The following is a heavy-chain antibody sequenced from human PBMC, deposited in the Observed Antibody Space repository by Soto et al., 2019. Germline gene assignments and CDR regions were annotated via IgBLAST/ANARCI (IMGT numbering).Heavy chain of an antibody. CDR3: AKEPVWIAVAGSTFDE. J-gene: IGHJ4*02. D-gene: IGHD6-19*01. CDR2: INFRGSTT. Sequence: EVQLLESGGGLVQPGGSLRLSCAASGFTFSTSAMSWVRQAPGKGLEWVSAINFRGSTTYYADSVKGRVTIARDNSKNTLYLQMNSLRVDDTAVYYCAKEPVWIAVAGSTFDEWGQGTLVTVSS. V-gene: IGHV3-23*01. CDR1: GFTFSTSA.